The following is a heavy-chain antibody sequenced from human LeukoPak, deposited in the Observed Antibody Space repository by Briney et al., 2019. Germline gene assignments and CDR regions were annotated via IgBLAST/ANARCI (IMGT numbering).Heavy chain of an antibody. CDR3: ARDGTSPYYDSSGYHDY. CDR2: INPSGGST. V-gene: IGHV1-46*01. CDR1: GYTFTSYY. Sequence: ASVKVSCKASGYTFTSYYMHWVRQAPGQGLEWMGIINPSGGSTSYAQKFQGRVTMTRDMSTSTVYMELSSLRSEDTAVYYCARDGTSPYYDSSGYHDYWGQGTLVTVSS. J-gene: IGHJ4*02. D-gene: IGHD3-22*01.